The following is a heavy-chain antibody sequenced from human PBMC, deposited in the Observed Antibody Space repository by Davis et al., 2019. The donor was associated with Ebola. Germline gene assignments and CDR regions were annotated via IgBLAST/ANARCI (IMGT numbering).Heavy chain of an antibody. CDR2: ISYDGGKE. V-gene: IGHV3-30*18. CDR1: GFTFSSYS. CDR3: AKDNRNIWSEV. D-gene: IGHD2/OR15-2a*01. J-gene: IGHJ3*01. Sequence: GGSLRLSCAASGFTFSSYSMNWVRQAPGKGLEWVALISYDGGKEYYADSVKGRFTISRDNSKNTLYLQMNGLRVEDTAIYYCAKDNRNIWSEVWGQGTMVTVSS.